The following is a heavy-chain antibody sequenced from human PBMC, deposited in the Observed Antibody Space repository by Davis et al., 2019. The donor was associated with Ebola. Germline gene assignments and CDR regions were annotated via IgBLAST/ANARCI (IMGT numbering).Heavy chain of an antibody. CDR1: GGSISSSSYY. V-gene: IGHV4-39*01. D-gene: IGHD4-17*01. CDR3: ARYLRVTTAYFDY. CDR2: IYYSRST. J-gene: IGHJ4*02. Sequence: SETLSLTCTVSGGSISSSSYYWGWIRQPPGKGLEWIGSIYYSRSTYYNPSLKSRVTISVDTSKNQFSLKLSSVTAADTAVYYCARYLRVTTAYFDYWGQGTLVTVSS.